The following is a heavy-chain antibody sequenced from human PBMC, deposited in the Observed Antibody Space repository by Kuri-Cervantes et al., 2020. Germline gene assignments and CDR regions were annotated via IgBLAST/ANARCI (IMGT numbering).Heavy chain of an antibody. Sequence: GGSLRLSCAASGFTFSNYGMHWVRQAPGKGLEWVAIIWYDRSDKYYADSVKGRFTISRDNSKNTLYLQMNSLRAEDTAVYYCAKAYSGSYLDYWGQGTLVTVSS. CDR1: GFTFSNYG. V-gene: IGHV3-30*02. CDR2: IWYDRSDK. CDR3: AKAYSGSYLDY. D-gene: IGHD1-26*01. J-gene: IGHJ4*02.